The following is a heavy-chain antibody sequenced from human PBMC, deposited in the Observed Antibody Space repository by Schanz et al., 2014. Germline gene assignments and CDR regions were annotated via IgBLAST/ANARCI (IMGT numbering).Heavy chain of an antibody. CDR2: IIPPLRQT. CDR3: ARIIDGDYLY. Sequence: QVQLVQSGAEVRKPGASVKVSCKASGYNFTNYDIIWVRQAPGQGFEWVGSIIPPLRQTRYAQKFEERVIITADTSTTTVYMDLASLTSDDTAVYFCARIIDGDYLYWGQGTLVTVSS. D-gene: IGHD4-17*01. J-gene: IGHJ4*02. CDR1: GYNFTNYD. V-gene: IGHV1-69*09.